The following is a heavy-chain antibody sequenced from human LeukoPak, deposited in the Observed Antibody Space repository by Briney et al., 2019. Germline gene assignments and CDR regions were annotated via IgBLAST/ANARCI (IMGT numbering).Heavy chain of an antibody. CDR1: RFIFSSSE. D-gene: IGHD6-25*01. CDR2: ISSRGDTP. Sequence: GRSLRLSCAASRFIFSSSEMNWVRQAPGKGLERVSQISSRGDTPLYADSVKVRFTNSRNSATNSVDLQMNSRRAEASGIYYCTTGSVAPRMHYSNGWFDYRGEEPLVTVSS. J-gene: IGHJ4*02. V-gene: IGHV3-48*03. CDR3: TTGSVAPRMHYSNGWFDY.